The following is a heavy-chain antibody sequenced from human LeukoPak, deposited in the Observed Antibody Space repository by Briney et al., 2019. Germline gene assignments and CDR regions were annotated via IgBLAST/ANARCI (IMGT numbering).Heavy chain of an antibody. CDR2: IYTSGST. CDR3: ARDQAYYDSSGQFDY. CDR1: GGSISSYY. J-gene: IGHJ4*02. V-gene: IGHV4-4*07. D-gene: IGHD3-22*01. Sequence: PSETLSLTCTVSGGSISSYYWSWIRQPAGKGLEWIGRIYTSGSTNYNPSPKSRVTMSVDTSKNQFSLKLSSVTAADTAVYYCARDQAYYDSSGQFDYWGQGTLVTVSS.